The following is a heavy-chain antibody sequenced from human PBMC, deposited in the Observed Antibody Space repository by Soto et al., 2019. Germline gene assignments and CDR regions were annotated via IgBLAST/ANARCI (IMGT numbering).Heavy chain of an antibody. D-gene: IGHD3-10*01. CDR3: AKHPGKRPWYGMDV. Sequence: GGSLRLSCAASGFTFSSYAMSWVRQASGKGLEWVSAISGSGGSTYYADSVKGRFTISRDNSKNTLYLQMSSLRAEDTAVYYYAKHPGKRPWYGMDVWGQGTTVNVSS. V-gene: IGHV3-23*01. CDR2: ISGSGGST. J-gene: IGHJ6*02. CDR1: GFTFSSYA.